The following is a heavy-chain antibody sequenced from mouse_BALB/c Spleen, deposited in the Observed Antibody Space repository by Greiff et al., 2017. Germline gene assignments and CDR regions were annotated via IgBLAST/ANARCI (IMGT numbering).Heavy chain of an antibody. V-gene: IGHV1-54*01. D-gene: IGHD2-4*01. CDR3: ARGDDYDYAY. Sequence: QVQLQQSGAELVRPGTSVKVSCKASGYAFTNYLIEWVKQRPGQGLEWIGVINPGSGGTNYNEKFKGKATLTADKSSSTAYMQLSSLTSDGSAVYFCARGDDYDYAYWGQGTLVTVSA. CDR1: GYAFTNYL. CDR2: INPGSGGT. J-gene: IGHJ3*01.